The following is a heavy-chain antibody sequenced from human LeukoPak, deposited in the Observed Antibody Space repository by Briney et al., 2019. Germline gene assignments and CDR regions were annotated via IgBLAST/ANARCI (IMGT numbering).Heavy chain of an antibody. CDR2: ISGSGGNT. J-gene: IGHJ2*01. V-gene: IGHV3-23*01. CDR1: GFTFSSYA. Sequence: GGSLRLSCAASGFTFSSYAMSWVRQAPGKGLKWVSAISGSGGNTYSADSVKGRFTISRDNSKNTLYLQMNSLRAEDTALYYCATVLTSWYFDLWGRGTLVTVSS. CDR3: ATVLTSWYFDL.